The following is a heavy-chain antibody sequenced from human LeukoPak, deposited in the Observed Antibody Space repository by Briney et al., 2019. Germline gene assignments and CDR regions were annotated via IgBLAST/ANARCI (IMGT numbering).Heavy chain of an antibody. CDR3: ARGDSSGYYYLDFDY. Sequence: KPSETLSLTCAVYGGSFSSYYWGWIRQPPGKGLEWIGSIYYSGSTYYNPSLKSRVTISVDKSKTQFSLKLSSVTAADTAVYYCARGDSSGYYYLDFDYWGQGTLVTVSS. V-gene: IGHV4-39*07. CDR2: IYYSGST. D-gene: IGHD3-22*01. J-gene: IGHJ4*02. CDR1: GGSFSSYY.